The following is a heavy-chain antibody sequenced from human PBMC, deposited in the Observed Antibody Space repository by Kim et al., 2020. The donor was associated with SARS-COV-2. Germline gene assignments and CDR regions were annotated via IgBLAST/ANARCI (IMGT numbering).Heavy chain of an antibody. V-gene: IGHV3-23*01. J-gene: IGHJ4*02. Sequence: TYYAGSVKGRFTISRDNSKNTLYLQMNSLRAEDTAVYYCAKDSDQKLSDYWGQGTLVTVSS. CDR3: AKDSDQKLSDY. CDR2: T. D-gene: IGHD2-2*01.